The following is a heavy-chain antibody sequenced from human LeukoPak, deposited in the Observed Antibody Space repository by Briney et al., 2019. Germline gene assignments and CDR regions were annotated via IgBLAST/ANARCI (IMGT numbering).Heavy chain of an antibody. CDR1: GGSITSSSYY. J-gene: IGHJ4*02. Sequence: PSETLSLTCTVSGGSITSSSYYWGWIRQPPGKGLEWIGSIYYSGSTYYNPSLKSRVTISVDTSKNQFSLKLSSVTATDTAIYYCARVSADRLYYFDYWGQGTPVTGSS. V-gene: IGHV4-39*01. CDR3: ARVSADRLYYFDY. CDR2: IYYSGST.